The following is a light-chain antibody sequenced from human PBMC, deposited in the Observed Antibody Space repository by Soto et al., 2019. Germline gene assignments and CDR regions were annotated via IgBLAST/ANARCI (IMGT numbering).Light chain of an antibody. Sequence: DIVMTQSPDSLAVSLGERATINCKSSQSILYSSSNKNYLAWYQQKPGQPPNLLIYWASTRESGVPDRFSGSGSETDFTLTISSLQAEDVAVYYCQQYYSTPYTFGQGTKLEIK. J-gene: IGKJ2*01. V-gene: IGKV4-1*01. CDR2: WAS. CDR1: QSILYSSSNKNY. CDR3: QQYYSTPYT.